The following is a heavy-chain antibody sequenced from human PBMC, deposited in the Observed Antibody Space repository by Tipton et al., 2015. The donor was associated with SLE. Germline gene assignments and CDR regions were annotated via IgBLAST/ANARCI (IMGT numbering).Heavy chain of an antibody. Sequence: TLSLTCTVSGGSISTYYWSWIRQPPGKGLEWIGYIYYSGRTNYNPSLKSRVSISVDTSKNQFSLKLSSLTAADTAVYYCARDLIFGYSYGYDAFDIWGQGTMVTVSS. CDR2: IYYSGRT. CDR3: ARDLIFGYSYGYDAFDI. CDR1: GGSISTYY. D-gene: IGHD5-18*01. J-gene: IGHJ3*02. V-gene: IGHV4-59*01.